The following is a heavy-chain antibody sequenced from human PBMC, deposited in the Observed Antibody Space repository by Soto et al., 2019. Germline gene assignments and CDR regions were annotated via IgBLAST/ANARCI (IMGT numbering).Heavy chain of an antibody. CDR2: ISYDGSNK. CDR3: ARDQGEDSSGWYSYYYYGMDV. V-gene: IGHV3-30-3*01. Sequence: SLRLSCAASGFTFSSYAMHWVRQAPGKGLEWVAVISYDGSNKYYADSVKGRFTISRDNSKNTLYLQMNSLRAEDTAVYYCARDQGEDSSGWYSYYYYGMDVWGQGTTVTVSS. D-gene: IGHD6-19*01. J-gene: IGHJ6*02. CDR1: GFTFSSYA.